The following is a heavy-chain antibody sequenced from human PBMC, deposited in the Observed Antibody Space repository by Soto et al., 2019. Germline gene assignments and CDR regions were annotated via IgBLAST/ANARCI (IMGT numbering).Heavy chain of an antibody. Sequence: QVQLQESGPGLVKPSQTLSLTCTVFGGSVSTGDFYWTWIRQPPGKGLEWIGYIYYSGSTYYNPSLKSRASISVDASKNQFSLTLTSVTAADTAVYYCGRGPLDNSGYSDYWVQGTLVTVSS. CDR3: GRGPLDNSGYSDY. V-gene: IGHV4-30-4*01. CDR2: IYYSGST. D-gene: IGHD3-22*01. J-gene: IGHJ4*02. CDR1: GGSVSTGDFY.